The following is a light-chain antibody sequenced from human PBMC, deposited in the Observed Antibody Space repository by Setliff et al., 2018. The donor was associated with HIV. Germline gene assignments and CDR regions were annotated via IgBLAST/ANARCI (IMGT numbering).Light chain of an antibody. CDR2: DVS. J-gene: IGLJ1*01. CDR3: CSYAGSYTYV. V-gene: IGLV2-11*01. CDR1: SSDVGGYNY. Sequence: QSALPQPRSVSGSPGQSVTISCTGTSSDVGGYNYVSWYQQHPGKAPKLMIHDVSKRPSGVPDRFSGSRSGNTASLTISGLQAEGEADYYCCSYAGSYTYVFGTGTKVTV.